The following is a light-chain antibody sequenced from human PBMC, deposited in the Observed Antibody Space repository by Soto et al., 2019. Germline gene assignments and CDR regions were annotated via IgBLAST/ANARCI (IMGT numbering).Light chain of an antibody. CDR1: SSDVGGYNY. Sequence: QSVLTQPASVSGSPGQSITISCTGTSSDVGGYNYVSWYQQHPGKAPKLMICDVSNRPSGVSNRFSGSKSGNTASLTTSGLQAEDEADYYCSSYTSSSTLVFGTGTKVTVL. V-gene: IGLV2-14*01. CDR2: DVS. CDR3: SSYTSSSTLV. J-gene: IGLJ1*01.